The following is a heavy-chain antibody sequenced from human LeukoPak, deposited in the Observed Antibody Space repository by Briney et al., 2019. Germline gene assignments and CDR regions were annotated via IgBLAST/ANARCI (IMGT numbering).Heavy chain of an antibody. CDR3: AVWFGELLAFDY. D-gene: IGHD3-10*01. J-gene: IGHJ4*02. Sequence: GASVKVSCKASGGTFSSYAISWVRQVPGQGLEWMGGIIPIFGTANYAQKFQGRVTITADESTSTAYMELSRLRSDDTAVYYCAVWFGELLAFDYWGQGTLVTVSS. CDR1: GGTFSSYA. CDR2: IIPIFGTA. V-gene: IGHV1-69*13.